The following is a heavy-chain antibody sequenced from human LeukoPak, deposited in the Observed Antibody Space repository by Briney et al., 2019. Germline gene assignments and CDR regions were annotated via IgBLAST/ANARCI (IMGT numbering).Heavy chain of an antibody. V-gene: IGHV1-18*04. CDR3: ARGTLDYGDSHGDY. Sequence: ASVKVSCKASGYTFTSYYMHWVRQAPGQGLEWMGWISAYNGNTNYAQKLQGRVTMTTDTSTSTAYMELRSLRSDDTAVYYCARGTLDYGDSHGDYWGQGTLVTVSS. J-gene: IGHJ4*02. CDR1: GYTFTSYY. D-gene: IGHD4-17*01. CDR2: ISAYNGNT.